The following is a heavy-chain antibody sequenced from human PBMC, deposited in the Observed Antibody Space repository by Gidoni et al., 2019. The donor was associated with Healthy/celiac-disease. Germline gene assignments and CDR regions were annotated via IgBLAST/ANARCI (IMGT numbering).Heavy chain of an antibody. Sequence: QVQLQQWGAGLLKPSETLSLTCAVYGGSFSGYYWSWIRQPPGKGLEWIGEINHSGSTNYNPSLKSRVTISVDTSKNQFSLKLSSVTAADTAVYYCARQLWFQNYFDYWGQGTLVTVSS. CDR3: ARQLWFQNYFDY. D-gene: IGHD3-10*01. V-gene: IGHV4-34*01. CDR2: INHSGST. J-gene: IGHJ4*02. CDR1: GGSFSGYY.